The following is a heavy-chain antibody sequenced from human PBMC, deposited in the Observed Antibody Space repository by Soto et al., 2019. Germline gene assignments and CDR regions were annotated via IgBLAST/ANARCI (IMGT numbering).Heavy chain of an antibody. J-gene: IGHJ4*02. Sequence: SETLSLTCTVSGGSISSYYWSWIRQPPGKGLEWIGYIYYSGSTNYNPSLKSRVTISVDTSKNQFSLKLSSVTAAGTAVYYCARHSAYSSSWYTAWDYWGQGTLVTVSS. CDR1: GGSISSYY. V-gene: IGHV4-59*08. D-gene: IGHD6-13*01. CDR3: ARHSAYSSSWYTAWDY. CDR2: IYYSGST.